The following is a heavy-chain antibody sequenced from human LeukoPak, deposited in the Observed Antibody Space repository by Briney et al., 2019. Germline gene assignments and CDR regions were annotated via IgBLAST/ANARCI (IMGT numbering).Heavy chain of an antibody. J-gene: IGHJ4*02. CDR3: AKDRTVTIPLFGDY. Sequence: GGSLRLSCAASGFTFSDSGMHWVRQASGKGLEWVGHIRSKVDSYATVYAASVKGRFTISRDNSKNTLYLQMNSLRAEDTAVYYCAKDRTVTIPLFGDYWGQGTLVTVSS. V-gene: IGHV3-73*01. CDR2: IRSKVDSYAT. CDR1: GFTFSDSG. D-gene: IGHD4-17*01.